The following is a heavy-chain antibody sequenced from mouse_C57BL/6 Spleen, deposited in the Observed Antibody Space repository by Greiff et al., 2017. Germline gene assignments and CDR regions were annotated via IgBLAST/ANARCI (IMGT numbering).Heavy chain of an antibody. V-gene: IGHV5-4*01. D-gene: IGHD2-1*01. CDR3: ARDQIGNYCWFAD. CDR1: GFTFSSYA. J-gene: IGHJ3*01. Sequence: EVQLVESGGGLVKPGGSLKLSCAASGFTFSSYAMSWVRQTPEKRLEWVATISDGSSYTYYPDNVKGRFTISRDNAKNNLYLQMSHLKSEDTAMYYSARDQIGNYCWFADWGQGTLVTVSA. CDR2: ISDGSSYT.